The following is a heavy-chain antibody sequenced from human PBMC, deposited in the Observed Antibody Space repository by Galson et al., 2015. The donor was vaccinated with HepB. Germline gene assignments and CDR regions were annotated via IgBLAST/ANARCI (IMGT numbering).Heavy chain of an antibody. V-gene: IGHV1-18*01. CDR2: ISAYNGNT. Sequence: SVKVSCKASGYTFTSYGISWVRQAPGQGLEWMGWISAYNGNTNYAQKLQGRVTMTTDTSTSTAYMELRSLRSDDTAVYYCAREWTAEWELPTPSFDYWGQGTLVTVSS. D-gene: IGHD1-26*01. CDR3: AREWTAEWELPTPSFDY. CDR1: GYTFTSYG. J-gene: IGHJ4*02.